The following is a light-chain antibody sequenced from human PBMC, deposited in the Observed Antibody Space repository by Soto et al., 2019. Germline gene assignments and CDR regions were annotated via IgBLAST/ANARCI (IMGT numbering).Light chain of an antibody. CDR3: QQTYSTPPT. CDR1: QSISTY. Sequence: DIQMTQSPSSLSASVGDRVTITCRASQSISTYLNWYQQKAGLAPKXLIYAASSLQSGVPSRFSGSGSGTDLTITISSLQPEDCETYYGQQTYSTPPTFGQGTKVDIK. CDR2: AAS. V-gene: IGKV1-39*01. J-gene: IGKJ1*01.